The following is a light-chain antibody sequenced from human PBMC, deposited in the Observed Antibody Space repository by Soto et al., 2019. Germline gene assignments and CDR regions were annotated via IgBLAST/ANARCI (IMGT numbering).Light chain of an antibody. J-gene: IGKJ2*01. CDR2: AAS. Sequence: DIQMTQSPSSLSASVGDRVTITCRASQSISSYLNWYQQKPGKAPKLLIYAASSLQSEVPSRFSGSGSGTDFTLTISNLQPEDFATYYCQQSYSTPPTFGQGTKLEIK. V-gene: IGKV1-39*01. CDR1: QSISSY. CDR3: QQSYSTPPT.